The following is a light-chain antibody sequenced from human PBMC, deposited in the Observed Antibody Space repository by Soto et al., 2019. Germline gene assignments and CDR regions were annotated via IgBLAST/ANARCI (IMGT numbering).Light chain of an antibody. J-gene: IGKJ4*01. V-gene: IGKV1-9*01. CDR3: QQVNNYPLT. CDR1: QGISTF. CDR2: DAS. Sequence: DIQLTQSPSFMSASVGDRVTITCRASQGISTFLAWYQQHPGTAPKRLIYDASNFQSGVPSRFSGSGSGTEFTLTISSLQPEDFATYYCQQVNNYPLTFGGGTKVEIK.